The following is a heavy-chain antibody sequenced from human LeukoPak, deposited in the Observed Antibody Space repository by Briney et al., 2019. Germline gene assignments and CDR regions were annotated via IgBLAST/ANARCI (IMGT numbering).Heavy chain of an antibody. V-gene: IGHV4-59*04. CDR1: GVSISTSY. J-gene: IGHJ4*02. Sequence: SDTLSLTCSVSGVSISTSYWTWIRQPPGKGLEWIGNIFYTGSTYYNPSLKSRVTISVDTSKNQFSLKLSSVTAADTAVYYCARQCVTLVRGVTVPANFDYWGQGTLVTVSS. CDR2: IFYTGST. D-gene: IGHD3-10*01. CDR3: ARQCVTLVRGVTVPANFDY.